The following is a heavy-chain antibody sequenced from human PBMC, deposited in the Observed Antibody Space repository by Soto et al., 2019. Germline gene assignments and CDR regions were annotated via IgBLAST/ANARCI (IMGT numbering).Heavy chain of an antibody. V-gene: IGHV1-69*06. J-gene: IGHJ4*02. CDR2: IIPIFGTA. Sequence: QVQLVQSGAEVKKPGSSVKFSCQASGGTFSSYAISWVRQAPGQGLEWLGGIIPIFGTANYAQKFQGRVPITADKSTSTDYMELSSLRSEDTAVYYCARERGPTLIAVAGTNPFYYWVQGTLVTVSS. D-gene: IGHD6-19*01. CDR3: ARERGPTLIAVAGTNPFYY. CDR1: GGTFSSYA.